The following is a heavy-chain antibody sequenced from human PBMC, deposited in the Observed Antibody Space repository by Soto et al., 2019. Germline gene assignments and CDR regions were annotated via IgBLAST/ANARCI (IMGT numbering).Heavy chain of an antibody. CDR1: GFTFSSYA. CDR2: ISGSGGST. D-gene: IGHD6-19*01. CDR3: AKDAQLFGTAGALQFDY. Sequence: EVQLLESGGGLVQPGGSLRLSCEASGFTFSSYAMSWVRQAPGKGLEWVSAISGSGGSTYYADSVKGRFTIYRDNSKNTLYQQMNSLRAEDTAVYYCAKDAQLFGTAGALQFDYRSQGTLVTGSS. J-gene: IGHJ4*02. V-gene: IGHV3-23*01.